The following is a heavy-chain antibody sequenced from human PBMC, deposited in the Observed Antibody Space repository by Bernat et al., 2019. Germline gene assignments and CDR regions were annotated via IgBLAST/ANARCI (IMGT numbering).Heavy chain of an antibody. J-gene: IGHJ4*02. D-gene: IGHD4-17*01. CDR1: GFTFSSYG. CDR3: AKDWTTVDY. CDR2: ISYDGGNK. Sequence: QVQLVESGGGVVQPGRSLRLSCAASGFTFSSYGMHWVRQAPGKGLKWVAVISYDGGNKYYADSVKGRFTISRDNSKNTLYLQMNSLRAEDTAVYYCAKDWTTVDYWGQGTLVTVSS. V-gene: IGHV3-30*18.